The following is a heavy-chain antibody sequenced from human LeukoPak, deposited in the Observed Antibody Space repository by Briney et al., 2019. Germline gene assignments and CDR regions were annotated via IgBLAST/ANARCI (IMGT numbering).Heavy chain of an antibody. Sequence: GGSLRLSCAASGFTFSSYAMSWVRQAPGKGLEWVSAISGSGGSTYYAGSVKGRFTISRDNSKNTLYLQMNSLRAEDTAVYYCAKYYDILTGYYYGMDVWGKGTTVTVSS. CDR2: ISGSGGST. CDR3: AKYYDILTGYYYGMDV. V-gene: IGHV3-23*01. D-gene: IGHD3-9*01. J-gene: IGHJ6*04. CDR1: GFTFSSYA.